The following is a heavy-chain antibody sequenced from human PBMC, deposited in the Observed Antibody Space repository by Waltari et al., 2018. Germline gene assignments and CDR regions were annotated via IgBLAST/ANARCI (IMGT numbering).Heavy chain of an antibody. V-gene: IGHV4-39*01. J-gene: IGHJ3*01. Sequence: QLQLQESGPGLVKPSETLSLTCSVPGGSITTNRHYWGWIRQPPGQGLEWIGTISYNGATYTSPSLESRLTMSRDTSKTQLSLTLGSVTAADTSVYFCATYIGASIGTAAFDVWGQGTMVTVSS. CDR2: ISYNGAT. D-gene: IGHD5-12*01. CDR3: ATYIGASIGTAAFDV. CDR1: GGSITTNRHY.